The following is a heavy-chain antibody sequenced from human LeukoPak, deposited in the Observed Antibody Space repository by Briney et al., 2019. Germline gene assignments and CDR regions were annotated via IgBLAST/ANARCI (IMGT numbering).Heavy chain of an antibody. J-gene: IGHJ4*02. V-gene: IGHV3-23*01. Sequence: GGSLRLSCAAPGFTFSSYAMSWVRQAPGKGLEWVSAISGSGGSTYYADSVKGRFTISRDNSKNTLYLQMNSLRAEDTAVYYCAKDEDYYDSSGYLYWGQGTLVTVSS. D-gene: IGHD3-22*01. CDR2: ISGSGGST. CDR1: GFTFSSYA. CDR3: AKDEDYYDSSGYLY.